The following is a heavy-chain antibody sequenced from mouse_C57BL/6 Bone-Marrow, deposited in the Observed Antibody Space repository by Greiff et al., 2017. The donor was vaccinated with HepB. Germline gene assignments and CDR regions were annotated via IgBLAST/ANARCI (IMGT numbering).Heavy chain of an antibody. D-gene: IGHD1-1*01. Sequence: VQLQQSGAELVKPGASVKISCKASGYAFSSYWMNWVKQRPGKGLEWIGQIYPGDGDTNYNGKFKGKATLTADKSSSTAYMQLSSLTSEDSAVYFCARFLYYYGSSPYYFDYWGQGTTLTVSS. CDR1: GYAFSSYW. CDR3: ARFLYYYGSSPYYFDY. J-gene: IGHJ2*01. V-gene: IGHV1-80*01. CDR2: IYPGDGDT.